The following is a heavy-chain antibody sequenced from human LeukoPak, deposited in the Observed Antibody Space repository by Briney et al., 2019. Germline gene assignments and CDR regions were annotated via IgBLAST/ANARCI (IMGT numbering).Heavy chain of an antibody. CDR2: ISSSSSTI. CDR3: ARSHCSSTSCYSYYYMDV. V-gene: IGHV3-48*01. CDR1: GFTFSSYS. Sequence: GGSLRLSCAASGFTFSSYSMNWVRQAPGKGLEWVSYISSSSSTIYYADSVKGRFTISRDNAKNSLYLQMNSLRAEDTAVYYCARSHCSSTSCYSYYYMDVWGKGTTVTVSS. D-gene: IGHD2-2*01. J-gene: IGHJ6*03.